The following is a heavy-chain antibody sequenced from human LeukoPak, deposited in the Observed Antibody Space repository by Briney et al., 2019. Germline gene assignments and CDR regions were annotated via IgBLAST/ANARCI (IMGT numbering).Heavy chain of an antibody. CDR3: ATTYHYDTSGYYPFGY. Sequence: SETLSLTCTVSGGSISSSPYYWGWIRQPPGKGLEWIGSISYSGSTYYNPSLNSRVTISVDTSKNAFSLRLNSVTAADTAAYYCATTYHYDTSGYYPFGYWGQGTLVTVSS. CDR2: ISYSGST. CDR1: GGSISSSPYY. D-gene: IGHD3-22*01. V-gene: IGHV4-39*07. J-gene: IGHJ4*02.